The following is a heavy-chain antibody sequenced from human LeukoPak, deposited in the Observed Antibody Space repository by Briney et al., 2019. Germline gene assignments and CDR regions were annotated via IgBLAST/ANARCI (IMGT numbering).Heavy chain of an antibody. D-gene: IGHD2-15*01. Sequence: GGSLRLSCAASGFTFDDYGMSWVRQAPGKGLEWVSAISGSGGSTYYADSVKGRFTISRDNSKNTLYLQMNSLRAEDTAVYYCAKDPSGRYCSGGSCHDDYWGQGTLVTVSS. CDR2: ISGSGGST. V-gene: IGHV3-23*01. J-gene: IGHJ4*02. CDR3: AKDPSGRYCSGGSCHDDY. CDR1: GFTFDDYG.